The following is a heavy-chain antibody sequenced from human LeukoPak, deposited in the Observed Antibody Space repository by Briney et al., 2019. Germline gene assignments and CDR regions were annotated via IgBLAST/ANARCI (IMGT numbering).Heavy chain of an antibody. V-gene: IGHV1-69*13. J-gene: IGHJ4*02. CDR2: IIPIFGTA. CDR3: ARGRYYGSGSYPFVMGY. Sequence: SVKVSCKASGGTFSSYAISWVRQAPGQGLEWMGGIIPIFGTANYAQKLQGRVTITADESTSTAYMELSSLRSEDTAVYYCARGRYYGSGSYPFVMGYWGQGTLVTVSS. D-gene: IGHD3-10*01. CDR1: GGTFSSYA.